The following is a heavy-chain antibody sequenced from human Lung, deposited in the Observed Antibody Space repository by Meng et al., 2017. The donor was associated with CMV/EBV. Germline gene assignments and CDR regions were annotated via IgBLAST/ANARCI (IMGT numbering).Heavy chain of an antibody. CDR1: GYTFTSYG. CDR3: ARDFYEYDDSGYYDDTFDI. D-gene: IGHD3-22*01. CDR2: ISGYNGRT. V-gene: IGHV1-18*01. Sequence: ASXXVSXKASGYTFTSYGVSWGRQAPGQGLEWMGWISGYNGRTNYNQKFQGRVTLTTDTSTHTAYMELRSLRSDDTAVYYCARDFYEYDDSGYYDDTFDIXGQGXMVTVSS. J-gene: IGHJ3*02.